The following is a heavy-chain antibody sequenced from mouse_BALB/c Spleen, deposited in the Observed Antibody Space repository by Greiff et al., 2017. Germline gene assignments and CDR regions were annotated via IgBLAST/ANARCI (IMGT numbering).Heavy chain of an antibody. CDR1: GFSLTSYG. CDR3: ARKGGYRYAYAMDY. CDR2: IWSGGST. J-gene: IGHJ4*01. Sequence: VQLQQSGPGLVQPSQSLSITCTVSGFSLTSYGVHWVRQSPGKGLEWLGVIWSGGSTDYNAAFISRLSISKDNSKSQVFFKMNSLQANDTAIYYCARKGGYRYAYAMDYWGQGTSVTVSS. D-gene: IGHD2-14*01. V-gene: IGHV2-2*02.